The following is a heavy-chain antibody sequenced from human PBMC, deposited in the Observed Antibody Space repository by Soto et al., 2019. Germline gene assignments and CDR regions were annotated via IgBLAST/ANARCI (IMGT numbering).Heavy chain of an antibody. CDR1: GFTFSSYG. J-gene: IGHJ4*02. CDR3: AKDLGVRGETGTTQAY. D-gene: IGHD1-7*01. Sequence: PGGSLRLSCAASGFTFSSYGMHWVRQAPGKGLEWVAVISYDGSNKYYADSVKGRFTISRDNSKNTLYLQMNSLRAEDTAVYYCAKDLGVRGETGTTQAYWGQGTLVTVSS. CDR2: ISYDGSNK. V-gene: IGHV3-30*18.